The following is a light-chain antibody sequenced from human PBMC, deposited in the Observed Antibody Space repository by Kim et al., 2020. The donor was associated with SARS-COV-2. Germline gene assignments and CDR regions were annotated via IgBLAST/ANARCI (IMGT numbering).Light chain of an antibody. CDR3: QSYAGEQWV. Sequence: GQTVTISSTRSGGTIARNYVQWYHQRPGSAPQTVIYQDSYRPSEVPDRFSGSIDSSSHSASLPISGLKAEDEADYYCQSYAGEQWVFGGGTQLTVL. CDR2: QDS. V-gene: IGLV6-57*03. CDR1: GGTIARNY. J-gene: IGLJ3*02.